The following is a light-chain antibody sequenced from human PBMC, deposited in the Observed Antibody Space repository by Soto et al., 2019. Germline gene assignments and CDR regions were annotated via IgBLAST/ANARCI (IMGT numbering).Light chain of an antibody. CDR2: GAS. V-gene: IGKV3-20*01. CDR3: QHYSSSPPEFT. CDR1: QSVGSSY. Sequence: EIVLTQSPGTLSVSPGERVTLSCRASQSVGSSYLAWYQQRPGQAPRLLIFGASYRATGIPDRFSGSGPGTDFTLTISRLEPEDFAVYYCQHYSSSPPEFTFGPGTKVDTK. J-gene: IGKJ3*01.